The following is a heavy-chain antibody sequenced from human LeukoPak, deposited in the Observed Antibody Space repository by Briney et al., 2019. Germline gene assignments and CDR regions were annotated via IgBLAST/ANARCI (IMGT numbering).Heavy chain of an antibody. J-gene: IGHJ3*01. CDR3: AKARVAAAGTGAFDV. CDR2: FSATDGSA. V-gene: IGHV3-23*01. D-gene: IGHD6-13*01. CDR1: GITVNNYG. Sequence: GGSLRLSCAASGITVNNYGMTWVRQAPGKGLEWVSAFSATDGSAQYADSVRGRFSISRDNSKNSLYLQMNSLGGEDTAVYFCAKARVAAAGTGAFDVWGQGTTVTVSS.